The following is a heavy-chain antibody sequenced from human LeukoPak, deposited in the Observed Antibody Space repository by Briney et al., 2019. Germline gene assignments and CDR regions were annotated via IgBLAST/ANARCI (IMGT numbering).Heavy chain of an antibody. D-gene: IGHD6-19*01. J-gene: IGHJ5*02. CDR1: GFTFDDYG. Sequence: GGSLRLSCAASGFTFDDYGMSWVRQAPGKGLEWVSGINWNGGSTGYADSVKGRFTISRDNAKSSLCLQMNSLRAEDTALYYCARDLVAGAGTLRFDPWGQGTLVTVSS. CDR3: ARDLVAGAGTLRFDP. CDR2: INWNGGST. V-gene: IGHV3-20*04.